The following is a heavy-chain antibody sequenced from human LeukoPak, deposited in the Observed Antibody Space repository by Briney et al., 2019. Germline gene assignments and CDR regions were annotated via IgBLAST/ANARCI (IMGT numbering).Heavy chain of an antibody. J-gene: IGHJ5*02. Sequence: SETLSLTCTVSGGSISSSSYYWGWIRQPPGTGLEWIGSIYYSGSTYYNPSLKSRVTISVDTSKNQFSLKLSSVTAADTAVYYCARQVAYCGGGCYLNWFDPWGQGTLVTVSS. CDR2: IYYSGST. CDR1: GGSISSSSYY. D-gene: IGHD2-21*02. CDR3: ARQVAYCGGGCYLNWFDP. V-gene: IGHV4-39*01.